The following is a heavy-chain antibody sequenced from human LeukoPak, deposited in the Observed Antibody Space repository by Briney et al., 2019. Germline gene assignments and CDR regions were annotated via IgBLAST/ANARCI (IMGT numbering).Heavy chain of an antibody. Sequence: GGSLRLSCAASGFTFSDHSMNWVRQAPGEGLEWVSSISSSSSYIYYADSVKGRFTISRDNSKNTLYLQMGSLGADDMAVYYCARRPYSGTYYVDYWGQGTLVTVSS. CDR1: GFTFSDHS. CDR2: ISSSSSYI. J-gene: IGHJ4*02. D-gene: IGHD1-26*01. V-gene: IGHV3-21*01. CDR3: ARRPYSGTYYVDY.